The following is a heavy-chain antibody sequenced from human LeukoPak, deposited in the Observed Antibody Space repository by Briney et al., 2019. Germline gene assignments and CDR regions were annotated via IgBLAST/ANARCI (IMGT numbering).Heavy chain of an antibody. V-gene: IGHV3-74*01. CDR2: LSSDGMTI. CDR3: ARGGTAVTTLDYMDV. Sequence: GGSLRLSCAASGFTFSSNWMHWVRQAPGKGLVWVSRLSSDGMTITYADFVKGRFTISRDNAKNMLFLQMDSLRAEDTAVYFCARGGTAVTTLDYMDVWGKGTTVTVSS. J-gene: IGHJ6*03. CDR1: GFTFSSNW. D-gene: IGHD4-11*01.